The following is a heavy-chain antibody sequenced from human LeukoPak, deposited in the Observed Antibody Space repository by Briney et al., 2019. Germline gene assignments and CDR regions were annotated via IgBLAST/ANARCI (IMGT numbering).Heavy chain of an antibody. CDR1: GFTFDDYG. Sequence: PGGSLRLSCAASGFTFDDYGMSWVRQAPGKGLEWVPGINWNGGSTGYADSVKGRFTISRDNAKNSLYLQMNSLRAEDTALYYCARVGGQEMATMEFDYWGQGTLVTVSS. V-gene: IGHV3-20*04. D-gene: IGHD5-24*01. CDR3: ARVGGQEMATMEFDY. J-gene: IGHJ4*02. CDR2: INWNGGST.